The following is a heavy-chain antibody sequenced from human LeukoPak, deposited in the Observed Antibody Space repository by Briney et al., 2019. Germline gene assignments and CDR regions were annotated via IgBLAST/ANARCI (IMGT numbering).Heavy chain of an antibody. CDR1: GFTFNTDW. Sequence: GGSLRLSCVATGFTFNTDWMTWVRQAPGKRLEWVATIKPDGSEKYYVDSVKGRFTISRDNAKNSLYLQMSSLRADDAAVYHCARWARAPSYWGQGTLVTVSS. CDR3: ARWARAPSY. J-gene: IGHJ4*02. CDR2: IKPDGSEK. V-gene: IGHV3-7*01.